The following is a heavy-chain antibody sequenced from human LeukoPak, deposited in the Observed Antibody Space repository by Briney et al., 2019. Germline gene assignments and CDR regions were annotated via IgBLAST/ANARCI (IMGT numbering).Heavy chain of an antibody. Sequence: SGGSLRLSCAASGFTFSSYSMNWVRQAPGKGLEWVSSISSSSSYIHYADSVKGRFTISRDKAKNSLYLQMNSLRAEDTAVYYCAREDKYFDWLAPDAFDIWGQGTMVTVSS. V-gene: IGHV3-21*01. CDR3: AREDKYFDWLAPDAFDI. D-gene: IGHD3-9*01. J-gene: IGHJ3*02. CDR2: ISSSSSYI. CDR1: GFTFSSYS.